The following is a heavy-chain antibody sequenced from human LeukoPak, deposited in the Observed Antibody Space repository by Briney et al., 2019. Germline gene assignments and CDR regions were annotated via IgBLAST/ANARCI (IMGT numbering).Heavy chain of an antibody. CDR2: INPNSGDT. CDR3: ARGDHTYYYDSSGYYGD. CDR1: GYTFTGYY. J-gene: IGHJ4*02. D-gene: IGHD3-22*01. Sequence: ASVKVSCKASGYTFTGYYIHWGRQAPGQGLEWMGWINPNSGDTNYAQKFQGRVTMTRDTSISTAYMELRSLRSDDSAVYYCARGDHTYYYDSSGYYGDWGQGTLVTVSS. V-gene: IGHV1-2*02.